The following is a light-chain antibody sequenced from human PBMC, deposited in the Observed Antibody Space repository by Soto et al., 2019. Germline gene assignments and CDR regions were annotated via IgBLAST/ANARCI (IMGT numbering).Light chain of an antibody. CDR2: KAS. Sequence: DIQMTQSPSTLSASVGDRVTITCRASQSISSWLAWYQQKPGKAPKLLIYKASSLESGVPSRCSGSGSGTEFTITISSLQHDDFATYYHQQYNTSATFGQGTRLEIK. CDR3: QQYNTSAT. J-gene: IGKJ5*01. V-gene: IGKV1-5*03. CDR1: QSISSW.